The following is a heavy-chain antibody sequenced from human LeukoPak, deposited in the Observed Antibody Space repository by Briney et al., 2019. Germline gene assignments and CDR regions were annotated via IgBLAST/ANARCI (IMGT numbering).Heavy chain of an antibody. Sequence: GASVKVSCKASGGTFSSYAISWVRQAPGQGLEWMGRIIPIFGIANYAQKFQGRVTITADKSMSTAYMELSSLRSEDTAVCYCTKERYCASTTCPGAFDLWGQGTMVTVSS. CDR3: TKERYCASTTCPGAFDL. D-gene: IGHD2-2*01. V-gene: IGHV1-69*04. CDR1: GGTFSSYA. CDR2: IIPIFGIA. J-gene: IGHJ3*01.